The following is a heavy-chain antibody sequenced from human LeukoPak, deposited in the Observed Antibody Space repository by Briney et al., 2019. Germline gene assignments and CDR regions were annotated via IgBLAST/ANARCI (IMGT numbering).Heavy chain of an antibody. CDR3: AKGIGSSWNYDY. V-gene: IGHV3-23*01. D-gene: IGHD6-13*01. J-gene: IGHJ4*02. Sequence: PGGSLRLSCAASGFTFSSYAMGWVRQAPGKGLEWVSAISGSGGSTYYADSVKGRFTISRDNSKNTLYLQMNSLRAEDTAVYYCAKGIGSSWNYDYWGQGTLVTVSS. CDR1: GFTFSSYA. CDR2: ISGSGGST.